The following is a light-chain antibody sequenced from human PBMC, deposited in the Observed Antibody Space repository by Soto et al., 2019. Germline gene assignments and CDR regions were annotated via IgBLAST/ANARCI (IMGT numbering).Light chain of an antibody. CDR3: CSYAGSSSLV. CDR2: GAS. V-gene: IGLV2-23*01. CDR1: SSDVGSYSL. J-gene: IGLJ1*01. Sequence: QSALAQPASVSGSPGQSITISCTGTSSDVGSYSLISWYQQQPGKAPKLVIYGASERPSGVSDRFSGSKSGNTASLTISGLQPEDEADYYCCSYAGSSSLVFGNGTKVTVL.